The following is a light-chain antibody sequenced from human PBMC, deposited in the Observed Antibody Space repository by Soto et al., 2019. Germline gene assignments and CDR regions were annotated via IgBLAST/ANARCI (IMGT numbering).Light chain of an antibody. CDR1: QSVSSN. J-gene: IGKJ4*01. Sequence: EIVMTQSPATLSVSPGERATLSCRASQSVSSNLAWYQQKPGQAPRLLIYGASTRATGIPARFNGSGSGTEFTLTISSLQSEDFAVYYCQQYNNWLPVFGGGTKVEIK. V-gene: IGKV3-15*01. CDR3: QQYNNWLPV. CDR2: GAS.